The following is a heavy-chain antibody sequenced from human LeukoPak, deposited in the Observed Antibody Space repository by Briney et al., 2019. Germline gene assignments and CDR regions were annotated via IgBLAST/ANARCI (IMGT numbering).Heavy chain of an antibody. CDR3: ARGAYCSSTSCSMMYNWFDP. D-gene: IGHD2-2*01. V-gene: IGHV1-3*01. CDR1: GYTFTSYA. CDR2: INAGNGNT. Sequence: ASVKVSCKASGYTFTSYAMHWARQAPGQGLEWMGWINAGNGNTKYSQKFQGRVTITRDTSASTAYMELSSLRSEDTAVYYCARGAYCSSTSCSMMYNWFDPWGQGTLVTVSS. J-gene: IGHJ5*02.